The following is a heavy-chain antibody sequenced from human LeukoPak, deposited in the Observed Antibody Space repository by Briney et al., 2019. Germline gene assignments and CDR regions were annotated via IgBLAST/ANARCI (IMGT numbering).Heavy chain of an antibody. Sequence: ASVKVSCKASGYTFIDYYMHWVRQAPGQGLEWMGWINPNSGGTNYAQKFQGRVTMTRDTSISTAYMELSRLRSDDTAVYYCAIALSMIVVVTHAFDIWGQGTMVTVSS. CDR2: INPNSGGT. J-gene: IGHJ3*02. D-gene: IGHD3-22*01. CDR3: AIALSMIVVVTHAFDI. V-gene: IGHV1-2*02. CDR1: GYTFIDYY.